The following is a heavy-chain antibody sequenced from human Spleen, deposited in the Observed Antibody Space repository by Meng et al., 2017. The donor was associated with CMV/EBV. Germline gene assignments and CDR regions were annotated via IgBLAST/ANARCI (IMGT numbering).Heavy chain of an antibody. CDR2: INLYGSEK. J-gene: IGHJ3*02. CDR1: TFTVSSHY. Sequence: GESLKISCAASTFTVSSHYMSWVRQAPGKGLEWVANINLYGSEKYYMDSVKGRFTISRDNAKNSLYLQMNSLRAEDTAVYYCVTDQDRLGGIWGQGTMVTVSS. D-gene: IGHD5-12*01. CDR3: VTDQDRLGGI. V-gene: IGHV3-7*01.